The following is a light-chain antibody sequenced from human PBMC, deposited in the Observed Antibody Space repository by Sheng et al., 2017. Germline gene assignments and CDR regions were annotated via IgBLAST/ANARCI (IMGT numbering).Light chain of an antibody. V-gene: IGKV3-20*01. CDR3: QQYGGSPRT. CDR1: QSVSSN. Sequence: EIVMTQSPATLSVSPGERATLSCRASQSVSSNLAWYQQKPGQAPRLLIYGASTRATGIPDRFSGSGSGTDFTLTISRLAPEDFAVYSCQQYGGSPRTFGQGTKVEIK. J-gene: IGKJ1*01. CDR2: GAS.